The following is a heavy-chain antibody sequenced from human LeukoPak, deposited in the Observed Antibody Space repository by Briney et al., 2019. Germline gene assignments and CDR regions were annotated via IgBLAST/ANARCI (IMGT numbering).Heavy chain of an antibody. Sequence: PGRSLRLSCAASGFTFSSYAMHWVRQAPGKGLEWVAVISYDGSNKYYADSVKGRFTISRDSSKNTLYLQMNSLRAEDTAVYYCARAASDSSGYYPSWYFDYWGQGTLVTVSS. D-gene: IGHD3-22*01. V-gene: IGHV3-30-3*01. CDR1: GFTFSSYA. J-gene: IGHJ4*02. CDR2: ISYDGSNK. CDR3: ARAASDSSGYYPSWYFDY.